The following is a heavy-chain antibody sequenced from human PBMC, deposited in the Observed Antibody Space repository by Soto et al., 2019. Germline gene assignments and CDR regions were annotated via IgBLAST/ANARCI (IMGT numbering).Heavy chain of an antibody. V-gene: IGHV3-30*18. CDR1: GFTFSSYG. J-gene: IGHJ4*02. CDR3: AKSGAAADYFDY. CDR2: ISYDGSNK. D-gene: IGHD6-13*01. Sequence: QVQLAESGGGVVQPGRSLRLSCAASGFTFSSYGMHWVRQAPGKGLEWVAVISYDGSNKYYADSVKGRFTISRDNSKNTLYLQMNSLRAEDTAVYYCAKSGAAADYFDYWGQGTLVTVSS.